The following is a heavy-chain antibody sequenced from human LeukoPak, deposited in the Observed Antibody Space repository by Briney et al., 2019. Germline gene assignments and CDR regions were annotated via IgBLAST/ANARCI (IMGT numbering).Heavy chain of an antibody. CDR2: ISYDGSNK. J-gene: IGHJ4*02. CDR1: GFTFSSYA. CDR3: ARDPAVAGPYYFDY. D-gene: IGHD6-19*01. Sequence: PGGSLRLSCAASGFTFSSYAMHWVRQAPGKGLEWVAVISYDGSNKYYADSVKGRFTISRDNSKNTLYLQMNSLRAEDTAVYYCARDPAVAGPYYFDYWGQGTLVTVSS. V-gene: IGHV3-30-3*01.